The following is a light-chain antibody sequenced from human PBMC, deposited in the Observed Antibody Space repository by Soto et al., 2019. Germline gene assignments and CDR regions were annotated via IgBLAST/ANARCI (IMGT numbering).Light chain of an antibody. CDR1: QSVSSSY. CDR3: QQYGSSPET. CDR2: GAS. V-gene: IGKV3-20*01. J-gene: IGKJ1*01. Sequence: EIVLTPSPGTLSLSPGERATLSCRASQSVSSSYLAWYQQKPGQAPRLLIYGASSSATGIPDRFSGSGSGTDFTLTISRLEPEDFAVYYCQQYGSSPETFGQGTKWIS.